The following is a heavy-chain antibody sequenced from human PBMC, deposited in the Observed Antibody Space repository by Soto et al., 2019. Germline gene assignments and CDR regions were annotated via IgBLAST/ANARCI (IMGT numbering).Heavy chain of an antibody. Sequence: SETLSLTCKVSGGSISNHHWSWIRQPPGKGLEWIGFISYTGSTNYNPSLNSRVTISVDTSKNQFSLKLTSVTAADTAVYYCARVERGTATTVVDAFDIWGPGTLVTVSS. V-gene: IGHV4-59*11. D-gene: IGHD1-1*01. CDR2: ISYTGST. CDR3: ARVERGTATTVVDAFDI. J-gene: IGHJ3*02. CDR1: GGSISNHH.